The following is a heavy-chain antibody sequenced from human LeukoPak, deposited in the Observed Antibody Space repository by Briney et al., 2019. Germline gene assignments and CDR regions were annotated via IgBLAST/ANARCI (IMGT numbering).Heavy chain of an antibody. V-gene: IGHV5-51*01. Sequence: GESLKISCKGSGYIFTNYRIGWVRQLPGKGLEWMGLIFPGDSDTRYSPSFQGQVTISADKSISTAYLQWSSLKASDTAMYYCARQATYYYDSSGYQDDNWFDPWGQGTLVTVSS. CDR1: GYIFTNYR. D-gene: IGHD3-22*01. CDR3: ARQATYYYDSSGYQDDNWFDP. CDR2: IFPGDSDT. J-gene: IGHJ5*02.